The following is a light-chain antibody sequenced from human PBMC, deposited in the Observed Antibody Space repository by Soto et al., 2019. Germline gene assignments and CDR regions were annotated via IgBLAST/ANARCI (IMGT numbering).Light chain of an antibody. Sequence: QSALTQPPSASGSPGQSVTISCTGTSSDVGDYNYVSWYQQHPGKAPKLMIYEVTKRPSGVPDRFSGSKSGNTASLTVSGLRAEDEADYFCSSYAGRNNVIFGGGTKLTAL. CDR2: EVT. CDR1: SSDVGDYNY. V-gene: IGLV2-8*01. CDR3: SSYAGRNNVI. J-gene: IGLJ2*01.